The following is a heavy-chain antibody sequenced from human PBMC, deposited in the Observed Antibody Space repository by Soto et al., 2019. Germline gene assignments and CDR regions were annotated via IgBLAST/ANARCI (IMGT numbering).Heavy chain of an antibody. J-gene: IGHJ4*02. D-gene: IGHD1-7*01. CDR2: IYRTGSP. Sequence: QVQLQESGPGLVKPSGTLSLTCAVSGGSFTSNNWWTWVRQPPGQGLEWIGEIYRTGSPNYNPSLKSRVTISLDKSENQFSLKVTSLTAADTAVYYCASRDPGTSVDYWGQGTLVTVSS. V-gene: IGHV4-4*02. CDR3: ASRDPGTSVDY. CDR1: GGSFTSNNW.